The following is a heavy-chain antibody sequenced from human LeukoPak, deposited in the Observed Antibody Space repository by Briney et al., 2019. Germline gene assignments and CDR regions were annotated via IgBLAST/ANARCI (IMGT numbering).Heavy chain of an antibody. Sequence: SETLSLTCAVYGGSFSGYYWSWIRQPPGKGLEWIGEINHSGSTNYNPSLKSRVTISVDTSKNQFSLKLSSVTAADTAVYYCARQSGGITIFGVVIIQNWFDPWGQGTLVTVSS. J-gene: IGHJ5*02. CDR2: INHSGST. V-gene: IGHV4-34*01. D-gene: IGHD3-3*01. CDR1: GGSFSGYY. CDR3: ARQSGGITIFGVVIIQNWFDP.